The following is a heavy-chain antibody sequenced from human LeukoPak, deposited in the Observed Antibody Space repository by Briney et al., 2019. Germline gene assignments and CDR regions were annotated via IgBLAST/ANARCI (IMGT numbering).Heavy chain of an antibody. V-gene: IGHV3-15*07. CDR3: STTYYYDSSEGY. J-gene: IGHJ4*02. Sequence: GGSLRLSCAASGFTFNNAWMNWVRQAPGKGLEWVGRIKSKTDGGTTDYAAPVKGRFTISRDDSKNTLYLQMNSLKTEDTAVYYCSTTYYYDSSEGYWGQGTLVTVSS. CDR1: GFTFNNAW. CDR2: IKSKTDGGTT. D-gene: IGHD3-22*01.